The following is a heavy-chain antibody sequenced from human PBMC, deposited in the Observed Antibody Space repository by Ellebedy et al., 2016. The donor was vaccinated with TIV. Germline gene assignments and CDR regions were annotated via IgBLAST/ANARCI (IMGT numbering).Heavy chain of an antibody. V-gene: IGHV1-18*04. CDR1: GYTFFYYG. D-gene: IGHD6-19*01. CDR3: ARAPFKGSSGWYNPTYYYYHMDV. CDR2: INTYNGNT. J-gene: IGHJ6*03. Sequence: ASVKVSXKASGYTFFYYGINWVRQAPGQGLEWMGWINTYNGNTDYAQKFQGRVTMTTDTSTGTAYMELRSLTSDDTAVYYCARAPFKGSSGWYNPTYYYYHMDVWGSGTTVTVSS.